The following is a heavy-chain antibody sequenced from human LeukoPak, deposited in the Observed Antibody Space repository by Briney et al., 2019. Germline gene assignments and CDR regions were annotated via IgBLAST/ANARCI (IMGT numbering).Heavy chain of an antibody. CDR3: ARDFTMVRGVIIRYYYYGMDV. CDR2: IWYDGSNK. Sequence: GGSLRLSCAASGFTFSSYGMHWVRQAPGKGLEWVAVIWYDGSNKYYADSVKGRFTISRDNSKNTLYLQMNSLRAEDTAVYYCARDFTMVRGVIIRYYYYGMDVWGKGTTVTVSS. J-gene: IGHJ6*04. V-gene: IGHV3-33*01. CDR1: GFTFSSYG. D-gene: IGHD3-10*01.